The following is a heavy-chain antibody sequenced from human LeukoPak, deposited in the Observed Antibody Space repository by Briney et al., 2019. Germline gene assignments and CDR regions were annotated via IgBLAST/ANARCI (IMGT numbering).Heavy chain of an antibody. Sequence: GGSLRLSCAASGFTFSSYAMHWVRQAPDKGLEWVAVISYDGSNKYYADSVKGRFTISRDNSKNTLYLQMNSLRAEDTAVYYCAREMATDTYYFDYWGQGTLVTVSS. CDR3: AREMATDTYYFDY. D-gene: IGHD5-24*01. CDR2: ISYDGSNK. V-gene: IGHV3-30-3*01. J-gene: IGHJ4*02. CDR1: GFTFSSYA.